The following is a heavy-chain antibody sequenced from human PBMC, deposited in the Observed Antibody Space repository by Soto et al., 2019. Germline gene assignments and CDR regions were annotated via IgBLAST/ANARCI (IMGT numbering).Heavy chain of an antibody. CDR1: GFTFSSYW. CDR3: GRGTTVIMIFSVVDYYYGMDV. V-gene: IGHV3-74*01. D-gene: IGHD3-3*01. Sequence: PVGSLRLSGAASGFTFSSYWMHWFRQAPGKGLVWVSRINSDGSSTSYADSVKGRFTISRDNAKNTLYLQMNSWGAKDRAVFYCGRGTTVIMIFSVVDYYYGMDVWGQEPTVT. J-gene: IGHJ6*02. CDR2: INSDGSST.